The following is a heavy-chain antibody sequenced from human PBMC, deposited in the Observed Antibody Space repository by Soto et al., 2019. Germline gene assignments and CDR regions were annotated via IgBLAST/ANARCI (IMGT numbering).Heavy chain of an antibody. CDR1: GFNFRNFN. J-gene: IGHJ3*01. CDR3: ARDLRGHYGP. V-gene: IGHV3-21*06. D-gene: IGHD4-17*01. Sequence: GGSLRLSCEGSGFNFRNFNMFWVRQAPGKGLEWVSSVSGSSSYIYYADSVKGRFTVSRDNANNLVFLQMNGLRPEDTAMYYCARDLRGHYGPWGQGTMVTVSS. CDR2: VSGSSSYI.